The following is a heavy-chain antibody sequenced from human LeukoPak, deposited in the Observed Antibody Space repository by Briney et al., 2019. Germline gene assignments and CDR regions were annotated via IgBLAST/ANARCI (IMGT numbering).Heavy chain of an antibody. CDR3: ARDTVNHYYYMDV. J-gene: IGHJ6*03. CDR1: GYTFTGYY. CDR2: INPNSGGT. Sequence: GASVKVSCKASGYTFTGYYMHWVRQAPGQGLEWMGWINPNSGGTNYAQKFQGRVTMTRDTSISTAYMELSRLRSDDTAVYYCARDTVNHYYYMDVWGKGTTVTVSS. V-gene: IGHV1-2*02. D-gene: IGHD4-11*01.